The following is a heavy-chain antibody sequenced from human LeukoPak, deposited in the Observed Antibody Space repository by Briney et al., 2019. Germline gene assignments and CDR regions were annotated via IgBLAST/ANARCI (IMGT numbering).Heavy chain of an antibody. D-gene: IGHD3-22*01. V-gene: IGHV3-48*01. Sequence: PGGSLRLSCAASGFIFSSYNMNWVRQAPGKGLDWVSYISSSSNTIYYADSVKGRFTISRDNAKNSLYLHMSSLRAEDTAVYYCAAPGPYYYDSSEFDYWGQGTLVTVSS. CDR3: AAPGPYYYDSSEFDY. CDR1: GFIFSSYN. CDR2: ISSSSNTI. J-gene: IGHJ4*02.